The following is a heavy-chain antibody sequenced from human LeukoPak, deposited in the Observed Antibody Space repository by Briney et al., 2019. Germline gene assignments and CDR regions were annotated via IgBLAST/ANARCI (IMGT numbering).Heavy chain of an antibody. Sequence: PGGSLRLSCAASGFTVSSNYMSWVRQAPGKGLEWVSVIYSGGSTYYADSVKGRFTISRDNSKNTLYLQMNSLRAEDTAVYYCARVLGAYSNVYGPDFDYWGQGTLVTVSS. D-gene: IGHD3-16*01. J-gene: IGHJ4*02. V-gene: IGHV3-53*01. CDR3: ARVLGAYSNVYGPDFDY. CDR2: IYSGGST. CDR1: GFTVSSNY.